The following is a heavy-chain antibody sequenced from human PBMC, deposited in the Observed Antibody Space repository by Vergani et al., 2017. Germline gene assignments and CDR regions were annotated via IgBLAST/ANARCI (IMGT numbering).Heavy chain of an antibody. V-gene: IGHV4-59*01. CDR2: VEFSRYL. J-gene: IGHJ4*02. CDR3: ARSIVSQNPRDYFDN. Sequence: QVQLQESGPGLVRPSETLSLTCTVSGGSLSGYYWNWVRQTPGEGLEWVGYVEFSRYLNYNPSLKTRVSISSYTSNNQYSLLLSAVTVSDTAVYYCARSIVSQNPRDYFDNWGQGTLVTVSS. D-gene: IGHD1-14*01. CDR1: GGSLSGYY.